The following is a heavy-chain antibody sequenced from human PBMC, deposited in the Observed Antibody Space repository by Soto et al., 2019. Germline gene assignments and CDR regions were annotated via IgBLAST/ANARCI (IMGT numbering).Heavy chain of an antibody. J-gene: IGHJ3*02. CDR2: ISYDGSNK. Sequence: GGALRVSWAASGLTFSSYAMHLVRQAPGKGLEWVAVISYDGSNKYYADSVKGRFTISRDNSKNTLYLQMNSLRAEDTAVYYCARAIAVAGTVEAFDIWGQGTMVTVSS. CDR1: GLTFSSYA. V-gene: IGHV3-30*04. CDR3: ARAIAVAGTVEAFDI. D-gene: IGHD6-19*01.